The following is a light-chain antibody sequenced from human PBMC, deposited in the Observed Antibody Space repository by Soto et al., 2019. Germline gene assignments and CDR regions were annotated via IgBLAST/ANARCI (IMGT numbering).Light chain of an antibody. J-gene: IGLJ1*01. CDR1: SGDVDAFDY. V-gene: IGLV2-14*01. CDR2: EVS. CDR3: TSFTSSSTQV. Sequence: QSALTQPASVSGSPGQSITISCTGTSGDVDAFDYVSWYQQHPGKAPKLMIFEVSDRPSGVSDRFSGSKPGSTASLTISGLQAEDEADYFCTSFTSSSTQVFGTGTKLTVL.